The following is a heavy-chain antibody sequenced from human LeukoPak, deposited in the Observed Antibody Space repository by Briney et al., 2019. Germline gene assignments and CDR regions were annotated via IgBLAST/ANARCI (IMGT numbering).Heavy chain of an antibody. J-gene: IGHJ4*02. Sequence: GGSPRLSCIGSGFTFGDYGMSWVRQAPGKGLEWVGFIRSKAYGGTTEYAASVKGRFTISRDGSRSIAYLQMNSLKTEDTAVYYCTRGDYYDSSGYYLLFDYWGQGTLVTVSS. CDR3: TRGDYYDSSGYYLLFDY. V-gene: IGHV3-49*04. D-gene: IGHD3-22*01. CDR1: GFTFGDYG. CDR2: IRSKAYGGTT.